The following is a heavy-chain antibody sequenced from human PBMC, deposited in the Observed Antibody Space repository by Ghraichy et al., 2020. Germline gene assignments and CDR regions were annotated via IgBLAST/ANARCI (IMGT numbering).Heavy chain of an antibody. CDR1: GGSFSTYS. J-gene: IGHJ5*01. Sequence: SETLSLTCTVSGGSFSTYSWYWIWHPPAMGLEWIGYIYYIGSTYYNPSLKRRVPISLDTSPNQFSLKLTSVTAAATALDDCSSRYSNGLVHSGGQGTLVTVSS. CDR3: SSRYSNGLVHS. V-gene: IGHV4-59*01. CDR2: IYYIGST. D-gene: IGHD6-19*01.